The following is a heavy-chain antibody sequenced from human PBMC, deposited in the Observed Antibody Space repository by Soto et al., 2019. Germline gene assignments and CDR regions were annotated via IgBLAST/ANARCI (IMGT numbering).Heavy chain of an antibody. D-gene: IGHD3-3*01. CDR2: VYTSGGT. V-gene: IGHV4-4*07. J-gene: IGHJ6*02. CDR3: ARDSNRRFLEWLFSGSEIYHYYYGMDG. Sequence: SETLSLTCTVSRGSMTSYYWTWIRQPAGKGLEWIGRVYTSGGTHYNPSLKSRVTISVDTSKNQFSLKLSSVTAADTAVYYCARDSNRRFLEWLFSGSEIYHYYYGMDGWGQGTTVSVSS. CDR1: RGSMTSYY.